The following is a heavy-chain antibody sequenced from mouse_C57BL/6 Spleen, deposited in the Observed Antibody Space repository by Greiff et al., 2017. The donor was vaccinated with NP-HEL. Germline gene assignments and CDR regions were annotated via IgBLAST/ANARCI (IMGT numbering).Heavy chain of an antibody. J-gene: IGHJ4*01. CDR2: ILPGSGST. D-gene: IGHD1-1*01. CDR1: GYTFTGYW. CDR3: ARSDYYYGSLYYAMDY. Sequence: QVQLQQSGAELMKPGASVKLSCKATGYTFTGYWIEWVKQRPGHGLEWIGEILPGSGSTNYNEKFKGKATLTADTASNTAYMQLSSLTTEDSAIYYCARSDYYYGSLYYAMDYWGQGTSVTVSS. V-gene: IGHV1-9*01.